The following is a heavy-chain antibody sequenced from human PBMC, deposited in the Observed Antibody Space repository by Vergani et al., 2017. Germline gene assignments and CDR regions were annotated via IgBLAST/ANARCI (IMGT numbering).Heavy chain of an antibody. CDR3: ARKIAVAGTGPWFDP. CDR2: IYYSGST. V-gene: IGHV4-39*07. CDR1: GGPISSSSYH. Sequence: QLQLQESGPGLVKPSETLSLTCTVSGGPISSSSYHWGWIRQPPGKGLEWIGSIYYSGSTYYNPSLKSRVTISGDTSKNQFSLKRSSVTAADTAVYYCARKIAVAGTGPWFDPWGQGTLVTVSS. J-gene: IGHJ5*02. D-gene: IGHD6-19*01.